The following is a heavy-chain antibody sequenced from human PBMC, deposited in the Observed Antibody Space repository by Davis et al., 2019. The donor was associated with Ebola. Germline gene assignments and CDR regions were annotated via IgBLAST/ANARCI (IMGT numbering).Heavy chain of an antibody. D-gene: IGHD2-2*01. CDR2: IWYDGSNK. V-gene: IGHV3-33*08. CDR1: GFTFSSYG. Sequence: PGGSLRLSCAASGFTFSSYGMHWVRQAPGKGLEWVAVIWYDGSNKYYADSVKGRFTISRDNAKNSLYLQMNSLRAEDTAVYYCARSYCSSTSCYKGGMDVWGQGTTVTVSS. CDR3: ARSYCSSTSCYKGGMDV. J-gene: IGHJ6*02.